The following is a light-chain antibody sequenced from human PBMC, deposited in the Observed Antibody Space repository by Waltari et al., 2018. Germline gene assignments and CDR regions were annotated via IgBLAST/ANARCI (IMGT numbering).Light chain of an antibody. CDR3: QQYFITPGT. CDR1: QTVLYSASNKNY. J-gene: IGKJ2*02. Sequence: DIVMTQSPDSLAASLGERATINCKSSQTVLYSASNKNYLSWYQQKPGQPPKLLIYWASTRESGVPDRFGGSGSGTDFTLTISSLQAEDVAVYYCQQYFITPGTFGQGTKLEIK. CDR2: WAS. V-gene: IGKV4-1*01.